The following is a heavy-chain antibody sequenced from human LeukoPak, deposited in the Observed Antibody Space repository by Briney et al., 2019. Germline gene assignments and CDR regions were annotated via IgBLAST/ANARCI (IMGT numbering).Heavy chain of an antibody. V-gene: IGHV3-13*01. CDR1: GFTFSSYD. Sequence: GGSLRLSCAASGFTFSSYDMHWVRQATGKGLEWVSAIGTAGDTYYPGSVKGRFTISRENAKNSLYLQMNSLRAGDTAVYYCARVLPMVRGVISGMDVWGQGTTVTVSS. J-gene: IGHJ6*02. D-gene: IGHD3-10*01. CDR2: IGTAGDT. CDR3: ARVLPMVRGVISGMDV.